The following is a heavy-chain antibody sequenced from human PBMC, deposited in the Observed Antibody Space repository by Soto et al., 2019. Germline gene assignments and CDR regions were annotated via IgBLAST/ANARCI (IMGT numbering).Heavy chain of an antibody. Sequence: ASVKISCKASGYTFTGYYMHWVRQAPGQGLEWMGWINPNSGGTNYAQKFQGRVTMTRDTSISTAYMELSRLRSDDTAVYYCARRSGGHSGSYEYWGKGTLVTVSS. CDR1: GYTFTGYY. V-gene: IGHV1-2*02. CDR3: ARRSGGHSGSYEY. D-gene: IGHD1-26*01. CDR2: INPNSGGT. J-gene: IGHJ4*02.